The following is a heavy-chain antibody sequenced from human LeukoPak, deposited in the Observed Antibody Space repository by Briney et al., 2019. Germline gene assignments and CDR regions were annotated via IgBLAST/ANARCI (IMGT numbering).Heavy chain of an antibody. D-gene: IGHD3-10*01. CDR3: AVGGLQCFGECHQTSFDY. Sequence: GASVKVSCKASGYTFTGYYMHWVRQAPGQGLEWMGWINPNSGGTNYAQKFQGWVTMTRDTSISTAYMELSRLRSDDTAVYYCAVGGLQCFGECHQTSFDYWGQGTLVTVSS. CDR2: INPNSGGT. CDR1: GYTFTGYY. J-gene: IGHJ4*02. V-gene: IGHV1-2*04.